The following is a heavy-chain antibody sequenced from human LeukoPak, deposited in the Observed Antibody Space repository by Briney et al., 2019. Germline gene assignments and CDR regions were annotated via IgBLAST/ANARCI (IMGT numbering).Heavy chain of an antibody. J-gene: IGHJ6*03. V-gene: IGHV3-30*02. CDR2: IWYDGSDK. CDR1: GFTFSDCG. CDR3: AKDQGGNYYDYMDV. D-gene: IGHD3-16*01. Sequence: GGSLRLSCVTSGFTFSDCGMHWVRQAPGKGLEWVALIWYDGSDKYYADSVKGRFTISRDSSQSALYLQMNSLRPEDTAVYYCAKDQGGNYYDYMDVWGEGTTVTVSS.